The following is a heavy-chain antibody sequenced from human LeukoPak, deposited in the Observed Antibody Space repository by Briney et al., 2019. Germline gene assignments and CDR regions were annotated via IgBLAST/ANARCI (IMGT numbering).Heavy chain of an antibody. J-gene: IGHJ4*02. CDR2: IKQDGSEK. Sequence: GGSLRLSCAASGFTFSNYYMSWVRQAPGKGPEWMANIKQDGSEKNYVDSVKGRFTISRDNAKNSLYLQMNNVRVEDTGIYYCVRDYAGWGQGTLVTVSS. CDR3: VRDYAG. D-gene: IGHD2-2*01. V-gene: IGHV3-7*01. CDR1: GFTFSNYY.